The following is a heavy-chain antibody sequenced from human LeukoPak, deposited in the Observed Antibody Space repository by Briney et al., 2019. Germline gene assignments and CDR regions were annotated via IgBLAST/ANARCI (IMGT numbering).Heavy chain of an antibody. CDR2: IRYDGSNK. Sequence: PGGSLRLSCAASGFTFSSYGMHWVRQAPGKGLEWVAFIRYDGSNKYYADSVKGRFTISRDNSKNTLYLQMNSLRAEDTAVYYRARVDYYDSSGPLDYWGQGTLVTVSS. CDR3: ARVDYYDSSGPLDY. J-gene: IGHJ4*02. CDR1: GFTFSSYG. D-gene: IGHD3-22*01. V-gene: IGHV3-30*02.